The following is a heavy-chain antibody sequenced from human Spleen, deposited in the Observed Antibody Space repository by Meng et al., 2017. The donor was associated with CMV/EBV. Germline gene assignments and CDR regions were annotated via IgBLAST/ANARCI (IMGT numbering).Heavy chain of an antibody. CDR2: INPSGPST. V-gene: IGHV1-46*01. CDR1: GYTCIEYY. CDR3: ARTLASPGTDY. J-gene: IGHJ4*02. D-gene: IGHD1-26*01. Sequence: SCKTSGYTCIEYYIHWVRQAPGQGLDWMGMINPSGPSTTYAQKFQGRVIMTRDTSTSTFYMELSSLTYGDTAIYYCARTLASPGTDYWGQGTLVTVSS.